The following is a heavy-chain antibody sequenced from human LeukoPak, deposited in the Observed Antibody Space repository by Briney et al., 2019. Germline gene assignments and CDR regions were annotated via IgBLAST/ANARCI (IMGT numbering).Heavy chain of an antibody. Sequence: PGGSLRLSCAASRFTFSAYSMSCVRQAPGKGLEWASAISGSGGNTYYADSVKGRFTISRDNSKNTLYLQMNSLRAEDTAAYYCARGGILYGMDVWGQGTTVTVSS. CDR3: ARGGILYGMDV. CDR2: ISGSGGNT. CDR1: RFTFSAYS. V-gene: IGHV3-23*01. J-gene: IGHJ6*02. D-gene: IGHD6-13*01.